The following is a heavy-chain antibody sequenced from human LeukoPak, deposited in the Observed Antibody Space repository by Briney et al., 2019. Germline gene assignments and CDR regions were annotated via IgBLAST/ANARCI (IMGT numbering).Heavy chain of an antibody. CDR1: GYTFTGYY. J-gene: IGHJ6*02. V-gene: IGHV1-2*02. CDR3: ARVDYLDIVGYYYYGMDV. CDR2: INPNSGGT. Sequence: ASVKVSCKASGYTFTGYYMHWVRQVPGQGLEWMGWINPNSGGTNYAQKFQGRVTMTRDTSISTAYMELSRLRSDDTAVYYCARVDYLDIVGYYYYGMDVWSQGTTVTVSS. D-gene: IGHD5-12*01.